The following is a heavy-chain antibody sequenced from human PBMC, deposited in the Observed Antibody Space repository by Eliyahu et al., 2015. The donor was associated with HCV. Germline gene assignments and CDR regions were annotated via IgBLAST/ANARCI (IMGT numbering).Heavy chain of an antibody. CDR1: GDSVNSGSHY. CDR3: ARDNWGSLDY. V-gene: IGHV4-61*01. Sequence: QVQLQESGPGQVKPSETLSLTCXVXGDSVNSGSHYWXWXRQPPGKGLEWXGYSQFGSANHNPSLKSRVTISVDTSKNQFSLKLRSVTAADTAIYFCARDNWGSLDYWGQGTLVTVSS. CDR2: SQFGSA. D-gene: IGHD7-27*01. J-gene: IGHJ4*02.